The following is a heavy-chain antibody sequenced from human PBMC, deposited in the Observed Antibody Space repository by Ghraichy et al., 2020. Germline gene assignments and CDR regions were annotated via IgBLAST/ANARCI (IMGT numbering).Heavy chain of an antibody. V-gene: IGHV3-7*01. CDR2: IKPDGSEA. D-gene: IGHD4-17*01. Sequence: GALRLSCAASVFSFSSDWMAWVRQAPGKGPEWIGNIKPDGSEAYYVDSVKGRFTISRDNAKKSLYLQMNSLRVDDTAVYYCVRDISYGASDYWSQGIVVTVSS. CDR1: VFSFSSDW. CDR3: VRDISYGASDY. J-gene: IGHJ4*02.